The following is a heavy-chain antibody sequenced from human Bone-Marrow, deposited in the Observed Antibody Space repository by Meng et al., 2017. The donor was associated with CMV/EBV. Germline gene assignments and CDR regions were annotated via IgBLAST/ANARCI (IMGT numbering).Heavy chain of an antibody. J-gene: IGHJ4*02. CDR1: GGSISSSSYY. CDR2: IYYSGST. D-gene: IGHD2-2*01. Sequence: GSLRLSCTVSGGSISSSSYYWGWIRQPPGKGLEWIGSIYYSGSTYYNPSLKSRVTISVDTSKNQVALKLSSVTAADTAVYYCARDLDCSSTSCNTQIDYWGQGTLVTVSS. CDR3: ARDLDCSSTSCNTQIDY. V-gene: IGHV4-39*06.